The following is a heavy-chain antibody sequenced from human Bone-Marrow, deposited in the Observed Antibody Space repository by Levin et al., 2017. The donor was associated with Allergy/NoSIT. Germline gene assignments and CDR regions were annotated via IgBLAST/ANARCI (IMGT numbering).Heavy chain of an antibody. J-gene: IGHJ5*02. CDR2: VSSSSSAI. CDR1: GFSFSDYS. CDR3: ARCEIYPTWFDP. D-gene: IGHD5-24*01. V-gene: IGHV3-48*02. Sequence: GESLKISCVASGFSFSDYSMSWVRQAPGKGLEWISYVSSSSSAIYYADSVKGRFTISRDNAKNSVFLQMNSLRDEDTALYYCARCEIYPTWFDPWGQGTLVTVSS.